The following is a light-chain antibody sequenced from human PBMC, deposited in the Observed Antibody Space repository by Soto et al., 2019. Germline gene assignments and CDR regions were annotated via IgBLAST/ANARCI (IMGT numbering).Light chain of an antibody. J-gene: IGKJ4*01. V-gene: IGKV3-11*01. CDR3: HHRSDCPPRLT. CDR2: DAS. Sequence: EIVLTQSPATLSLSPGERATLSCGASRSVSSYLAWYQQKPGQAPRLLIYDASYRATGIPARFSGSGSGTDITLTLSSLEPEDFAFYYCHHRSDCPPRLTFGGGTKVEIK. CDR1: RSVSSY.